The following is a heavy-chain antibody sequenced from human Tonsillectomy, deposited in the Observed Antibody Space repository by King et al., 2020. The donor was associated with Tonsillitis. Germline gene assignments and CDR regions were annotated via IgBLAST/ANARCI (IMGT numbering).Heavy chain of an antibody. V-gene: IGHV3-9*01. Sequence: VQLVESGGGLVQPGRSLRLSCAASGFTFGDYAMHWVRQASGKGLEWVSGISWNGGSIAYADSVKGRFTISRDNAKNSLYLQMNTLTADDTALYYCALIRIAAAGSNDFWGQGTLVTVSS. CDR2: ISWNGGSI. CDR3: ALIRIAAAGSNDF. D-gene: IGHD6-13*01. J-gene: IGHJ4*02. CDR1: GFTFGDYA.